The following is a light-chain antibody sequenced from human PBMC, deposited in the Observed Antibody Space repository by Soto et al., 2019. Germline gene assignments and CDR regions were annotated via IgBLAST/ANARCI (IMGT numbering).Light chain of an antibody. V-gene: IGKV1-27*01. CDR1: QVINNY. Sequence: DIQMTQSPSSLSASVGDRVTITCRASQVINNYLAWYQQKSGKDPKLLIYEASTLQSGVPSRFSGSGSGTDFSLTISSLEPEDFATYYCQQSYSTPRTFGQGTKVDIK. CDR3: QQSYSTPRT. J-gene: IGKJ1*01. CDR2: EAS.